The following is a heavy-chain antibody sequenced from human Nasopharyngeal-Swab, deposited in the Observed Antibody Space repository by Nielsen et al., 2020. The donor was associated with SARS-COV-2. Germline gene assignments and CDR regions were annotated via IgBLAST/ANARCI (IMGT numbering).Heavy chain of an antibody. CDR1: GGSISSTAYY. D-gene: IGHD1-1*01. CDR3: ARHESGSNSAFDI. J-gene: IGHJ3*02. Sequence: GSLRLSCSVSGGSISSTAYYWGWIRQPPGKGLEWIGSIYYSGTTYCTPSLRSRVTISVDTSKNQFSLKLTSVTAADTAVYYCARHESGSNSAFDIWGQGTMVTVSS. V-gene: IGHV4-39*01. CDR2: IYYSGTT.